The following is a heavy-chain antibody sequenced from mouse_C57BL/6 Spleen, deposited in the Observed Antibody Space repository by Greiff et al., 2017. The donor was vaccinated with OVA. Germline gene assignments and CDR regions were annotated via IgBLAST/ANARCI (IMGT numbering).Heavy chain of an antibody. Sequence: EVHLVESGPELVKPGASVKMSCKASGYTFTDYNMHWVKQSHGKSLEWIGYINPNNGGTSYNQKFKGKATLTVNKSSSTAYMELRSLTSEDSAVYYCARPGYYWAMDYWGQGTSVTVSS. J-gene: IGHJ4*01. CDR3: ARPGYYWAMDY. D-gene: IGHD2-3*01. V-gene: IGHV1-22*01. CDR1: GYTFTDYN. CDR2: INPNNGGT.